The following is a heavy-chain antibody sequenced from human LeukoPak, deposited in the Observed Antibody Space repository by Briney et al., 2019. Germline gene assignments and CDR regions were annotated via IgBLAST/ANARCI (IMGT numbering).Heavy chain of an antibody. CDR3: ARDGEAYYDILTGYDY. V-gene: IGHV1-2*02. J-gene: IGHJ4*02. D-gene: IGHD3-9*01. CDR2: INPNSGGT. Sequence: ASVKVSCKASGYTFTGYYMHWVRQAPGQGLEWMGWINPNSGGTNYAQKFQGRVTMTRDTSISTAYMELSRLRSDDTAVYYCARDGEAYYDILTGYDYWGQGTLVTVSS. CDR1: GYTFTGYY.